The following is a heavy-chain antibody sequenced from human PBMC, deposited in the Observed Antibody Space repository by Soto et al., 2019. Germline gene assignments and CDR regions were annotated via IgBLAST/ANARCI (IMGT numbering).Heavy chain of an antibody. D-gene: IGHD3-10*01. CDR2: INHSGST. V-gene: IGHV4-34*01. CDR3: ATAGATGDYFGSGSYYFVDY. Sequence: PSETLSLTCAVYGGSFSGYYWSWIRQPPGKGLEWIGEINHSGSTNYNPSLKSRVTISVDTSKNQFSLKLSSVTAADTAVYYCATAGATGDYFGSGSYYFVDYWGQGTLVTVSS. J-gene: IGHJ4*02. CDR1: GGSFSGYY.